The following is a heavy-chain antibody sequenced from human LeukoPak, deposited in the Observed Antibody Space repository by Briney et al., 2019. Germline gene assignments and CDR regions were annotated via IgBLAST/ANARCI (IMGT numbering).Heavy chain of an antibody. CDR2: IYPGDSGT. J-gene: IGHJ3*02. V-gene: IGHV5-51*01. CDR1: GYSFTSYW. CDR3: ARLDTAMVASWDAFDI. D-gene: IGHD5-18*01. Sequence: GESLKISCKGSGYSFTSYWIGWVRQMPGKGLEWMGIIYPGDSGTRYSPSFQGQVTISADKSISTAYLQWSSLKASDTAMHYCARLDTAMVASWDAFDIWGQGTMVTVSS.